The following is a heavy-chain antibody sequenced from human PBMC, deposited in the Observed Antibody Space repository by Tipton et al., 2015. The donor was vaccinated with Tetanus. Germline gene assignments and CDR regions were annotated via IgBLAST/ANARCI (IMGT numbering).Heavy chain of an antibody. J-gene: IGHJ5*02. D-gene: IGHD2-2*01. CDR3: TRHVVEAVPRWFDP. CDR2: VYYDGSA. CDR1: GDSISSSEYY. Sequence: TLSLTCTVSGDSISSSEYYWGWIRQPPGEGLEWIASVYYDGSAYTNPSLKSRIAISIDMSGSQFSLKVHSVTAADTAFYYCTRHVVEAVPRWFDPWGQGSLVTVSS. V-gene: IGHV4-39*01.